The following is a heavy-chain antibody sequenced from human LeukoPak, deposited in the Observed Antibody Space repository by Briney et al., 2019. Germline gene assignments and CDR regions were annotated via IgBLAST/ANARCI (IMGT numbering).Heavy chain of an antibody. CDR1: GFTFSRND. V-gene: IGHV3-23*01. D-gene: IGHD4-23*01. J-gene: IGHJ4*02. Sequence: GGSLRPSCAASGFTFSRNDMSWVRQAPGKGLDWVSSISGNGRNTYYADSVKGRFTATRDNFKGTLYLQMDSLRAEDTAVYYCAKSVDFGGNRYFDYWGQGTLVTVSS. CDR3: AKSVDFGGNRYFDY. CDR2: ISGNGRNT.